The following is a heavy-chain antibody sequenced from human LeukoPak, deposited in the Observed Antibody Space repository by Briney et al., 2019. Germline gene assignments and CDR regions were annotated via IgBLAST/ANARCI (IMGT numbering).Heavy chain of an antibody. CDR3: ANTYYYGSGSSPDY. D-gene: IGHD3-10*01. Sequence: SVKVSCKASGYTFTSYGISWVRQAPGQGLEWMGGIIPIFGTANYAQKFQGRVTITADKSTSTAYMELSSLRSEDTAVYYCANTYYYGSGSSPDYWGQGTLVTVSS. V-gene: IGHV1-69*06. CDR2: IIPIFGTA. J-gene: IGHJ4*02. CDR1: GYTFTSYG.